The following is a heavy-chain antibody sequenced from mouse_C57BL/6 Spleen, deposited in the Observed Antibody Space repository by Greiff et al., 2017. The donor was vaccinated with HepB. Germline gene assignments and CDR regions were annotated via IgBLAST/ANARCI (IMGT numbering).Heavy chain of an antibody. D-gene: IGHD3-3*01. CDR3: ARFLGTYWYFDV. Sequence: DVKLVESGGGLVQPGGSLKLSCAASGFTFSDYYMYWVRQTPEKRLEWVAYISNGGGSTYYPDTVKGRFTISRDNAKNTLYLQMSRLKSEDTAMYYCARFLGTYWYFDVWGTGTTVTVSS. V-gene: IGHV5-12*01. CDR2: ISNGGGST. CDR1: GFTFSDYY. J-gene: IGHJ1*03.